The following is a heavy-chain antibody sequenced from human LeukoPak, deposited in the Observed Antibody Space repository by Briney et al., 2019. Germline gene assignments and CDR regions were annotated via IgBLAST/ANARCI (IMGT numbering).Heavy chain of an antibody. CDR2: INTNTGNP. V-gene: IGHV7-4-1*02. CDR1: GYIFTSYA. D-gene: IGHD6-19*01. J-gene: IGHJ4*02. CDR3: ARDGQWPLTA. Sequence: ASVKVSCKASGYIFTSYAMNWVRQAPGQGLEWMGWINTNTGNPTYVQGSTGRFVFSLDTSVSTAYLQISSLKAEDTAVYYCARDGQWPLTAWGQGTLVTVSS.